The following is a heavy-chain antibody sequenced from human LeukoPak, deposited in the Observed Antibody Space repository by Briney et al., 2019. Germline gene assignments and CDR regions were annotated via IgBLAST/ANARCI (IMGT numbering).Heavy chain of an antibody. Sequence: PGGSLRLSCAASGLIFHNYALVWIRRAPGKGLEWVGFIRSKAYGGTTEYAASVKGRFTISRDDSKSIAYLQMNSLKTEDTAVYYCTRDYTRYWGQGTLVTVSS. CDR3: TRDYTRY. V-gene: IGHV3-49*03. CDR1: GLIFHNYA. CDR2: IRSKAYGGTT. J-gene: IGHJ4*02.